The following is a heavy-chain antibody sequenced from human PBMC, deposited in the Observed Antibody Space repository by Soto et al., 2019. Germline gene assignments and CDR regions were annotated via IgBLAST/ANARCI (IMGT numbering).Heavy chain of an antibody. Sequence: GGSLRLSCAASGFTFSDYYMSWIRQAPGKGLEWVSYISSSGSTIYYADSAKGRFTISRDSAKNSLYLQMNSLRAEDTAVYYCAREADTAMVSDYWGQGTLVTVSS. V-gene: IGHV3-11*01. CDR2: ISSSGSTI. CDR3: AREADTAMVSDY. J-gene: IGHJ4*02. D-gene: IGHD5-18*01. CDR1: GFTFSDYY.